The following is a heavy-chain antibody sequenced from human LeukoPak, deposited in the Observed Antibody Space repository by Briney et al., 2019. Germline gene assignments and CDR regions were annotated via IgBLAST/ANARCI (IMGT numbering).Heavy chain of an antibody. Sequence: GGSLRLSCAASGFTFSSYDMHWIRQAPGKGLEWVSYISGSGSIIYFADSVKGRFTISRDNPRNTLYLQMNSLRSEDTAVYYCAWELTKRYDSWGQGTLVTVSS. V-gene: IGHV3-48*03. CDR1: GFTFSSYD. D-gene: IGHD5-24*01. CDR3: AWELTKRYDS. J-gene: IGHJ4*02. CDR2: ISGSGSII.